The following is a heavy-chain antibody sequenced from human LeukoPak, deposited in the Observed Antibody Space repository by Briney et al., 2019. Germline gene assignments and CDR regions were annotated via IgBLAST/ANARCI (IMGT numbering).Heavy chain of an antibody. CDR3: ARRFLYYYYGMDV. V-gene: IGHV4-34*01. J-gene: IGHJ6*02. CDR2: INHSGST. D-gene: IGHD2-21*01. CDR1: GGSFSGYY. Sequence: PSETLSLTCAVYGGSFSGYYWSWIRQPPGKGLEWIGEINHSGSTNYNPSLKSRVTISVDTSKNQFSLKLSSVTAADTAVYYCARRFLYYYYGMDVWGQGTTVTVSS.